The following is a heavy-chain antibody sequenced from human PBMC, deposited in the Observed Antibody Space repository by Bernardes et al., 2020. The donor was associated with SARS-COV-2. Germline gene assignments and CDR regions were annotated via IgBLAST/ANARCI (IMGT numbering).Heavy chain of an antibody. V-gene: IGHV4-39*07. CDR1: GGSISSSSYY. D-gene: IGHD3-3*01. CDR3: ARATYYDFWSGYYLQYNWFDP. Sequence: SETLSLTCTVSGGSISSSSYYWGWIRQPPGKGLEWIGSIYYSGSTYYNPSLKSRVTISVDTSKNQFSLKLSSVTAADTAVYYCARATYYDFWSGYYLQYNWFDPWGQGTLVTVSS. J-gene: IGHJ5*02. CDR2: IYYSGST.